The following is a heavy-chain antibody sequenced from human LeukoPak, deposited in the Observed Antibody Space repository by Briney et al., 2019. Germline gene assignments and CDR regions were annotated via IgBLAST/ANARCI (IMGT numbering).Heavy chain of an antibody. D-gene: IGHD6-13*01. CDR3: ARWSSWPNWFDP. CDR1: GDSISSTGYY. V-gene: IGHV4-61*05. J-gene: IGHJ5*02. Sequence: SETLSLTCTVSGDSISSTGYYWGWIRQPPGKGLEWIGYIYYSGSTNYNPSLKSRVTISVDTSKIQFSLKLSSVTAADTAVYYCARWSSWPNWFDPWGQGTLVTVSS. CDR2: IYYSGST.